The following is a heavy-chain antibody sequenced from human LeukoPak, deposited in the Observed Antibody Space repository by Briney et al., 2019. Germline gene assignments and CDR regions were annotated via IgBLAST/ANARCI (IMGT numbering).Heavy chain of an antibody. CDR2: LSASTTYI. V-gene: IGHV3-21*01. J-gene: IGHJ4*02. D-gene: IGHD2-8*01. Sequence: GGSLRLSCAASGLAFSSYAMSWVRQAPGKGLEWVSSLSASTTYISYADSVKGRFTISKDNAKSSLYLQMNSLRDEDTAVYYCARGQNGFDYWGQGTLVTVSS. CDR1: GLAFSSYA. CDR3: ARGQNGFDY.